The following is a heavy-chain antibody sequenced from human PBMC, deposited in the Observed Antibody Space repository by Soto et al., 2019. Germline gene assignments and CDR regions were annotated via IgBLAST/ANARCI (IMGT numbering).Heavy chain of an antibody. CDR1: GFTFNNYA. CDR3: AKGRGGSGSLTPRVDF. CDR2: ISGGGDTT. D-gene: IGHD3-10*01. J-gene: IGHJ4*02. Sequence: EVQLLESGGGLVQPGGSLRLSCAASGFTFNNYAMTWVRQAPGKGLEWVSAISGGGDTTSYADSVKGRFTVSRDGSKNTLYLQKSILRAEDTALYYCAKGRGGSGSLTPRVDFLGQGTLVTVSS. V-gene: IGHV3-23*01.